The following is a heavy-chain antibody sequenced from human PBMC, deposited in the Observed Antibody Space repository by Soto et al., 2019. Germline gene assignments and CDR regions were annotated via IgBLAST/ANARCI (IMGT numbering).Heavy chain of an antibody. J-gene: IGHJ4*02. D-gene: IGHD2-8*02. V-gene: IGHV3-33*01. CDR2: IWYDGSQK. CDR3: ARVASGVSYIGY. Sequence: GGSLRLSCTAAGFSFSACAMHWVRQAPGKGLEWVAIIWYDGSQKYYGDSVKGRFTISRDNSKSTLYLLMNSLRADDTAVYYCARVASGVSYIGYWEQGTMVSVSS. CDR1: GFSFSACA.